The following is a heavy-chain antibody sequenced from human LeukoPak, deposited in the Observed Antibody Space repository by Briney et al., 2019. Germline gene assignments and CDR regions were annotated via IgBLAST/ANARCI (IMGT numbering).Heavy chain of an antibody. V-gene: IGHV4-38-2*01. CDR3: ARHVRTSSADAFDI. Sequence: SETLSLTCAVSGYSLSSGYYWGWIRQPPGKGLEWIGSIYHSGSTYYKPSLKSRVTLSVDTSNTQFSLKLSSVTAADTAVCYCARHVRTSSADAFDIWGQGTMVAVSS. CDR1: GYSLSSGYY. CDR2: IYHSGST. J-gene: IGHJ3*02.